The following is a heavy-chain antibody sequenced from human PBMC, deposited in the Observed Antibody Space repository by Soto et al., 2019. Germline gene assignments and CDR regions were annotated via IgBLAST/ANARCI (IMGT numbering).Heavy chain of an antibody. CDR2: ISAIFGST. CDR3: AGDYGVYDWYGMDV. J-gene: IGHJ6*02. Sequence: VQLVQSGAEVKKPGSSVKVSCRASGATFRSYAFTWVRQAPGQGLEWMGGISAIFGSTIYARQFQGRVTITAYDSASTAYMELNSLSSEDTAVYYCAGDYGVYDWYGMDVWGQGTTVTVSS. D-gene: IGHD4-17*01. V-gene: IGHV1-69*01. CDR1: GATFRSYA.